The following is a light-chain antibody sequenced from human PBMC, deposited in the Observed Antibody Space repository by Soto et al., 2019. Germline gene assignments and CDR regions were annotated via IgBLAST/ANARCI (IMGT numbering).Light chain of an antibody. V-gene: IGKV3-15*01. CDR3: QRHNAWPLT. Sequence: IVLTQSPGTLSVSPGERVILSSRASQTLRNKLAWYQQKPGQAPRLLIYGGFTKATGIPARFSGSGSGTDFTLTIHSPQSEDFAIYYCQRHNAWPLTFGPGTKLDLK. J-gene: IGKJ3*01. CDR1: QTLRNK. CDR2: GGF.